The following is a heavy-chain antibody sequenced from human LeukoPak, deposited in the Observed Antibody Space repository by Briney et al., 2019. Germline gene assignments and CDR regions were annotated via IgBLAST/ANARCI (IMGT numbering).Heavy chain of an antibody. Sequence: ASVKVSCKASGYTSTSYTMHWVRQAPGQRLEWMGWINTGNGNTKYSQEFQGRVTITRGTSASTAYMELSSLRSEDTAVYYCARGSPKDYDILTGYYLLGYYMDVWGKGTTVTISS. J-gene: IGHJ6*03. D-gene: IGHD3-9*01. CDR1: GYTSTSYT. CDR2: INTGNGNT. CDR3: ARGSPKDYDILTGYYLLGYYMDV. V-gene: IGHV1-3*03.